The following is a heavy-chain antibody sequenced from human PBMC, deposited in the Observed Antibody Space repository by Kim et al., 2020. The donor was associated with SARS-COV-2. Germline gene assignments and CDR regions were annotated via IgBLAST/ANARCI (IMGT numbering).Heavy chain of an antibody. V-gene: IGHV3-23*01. Sequence: ADSVKGRFTISRDNSKNTLYLQMNSLRAEDTAVYYCARGESGTYYYYFEYWGQGTLVTVSS. J-gene: IGHJ4*02. D-gene: IGHD1-26*01. CDR3: ARGESGTYYYYFEY.